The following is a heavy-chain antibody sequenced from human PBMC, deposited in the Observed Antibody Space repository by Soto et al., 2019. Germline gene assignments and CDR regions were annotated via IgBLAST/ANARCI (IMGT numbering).Heavy chain of an antibody. D-gene: IGHD6-19*01. J-gene: IGHJ4*02. CDR1: GFTFSDYA. Sequence: VQLLESGGGVVQPGRSLRLSCAASGFTFSDYAMHWVRQAPGKGLEWVAVVSHDGRNTHYADSVKGRFTISRDSSKNTVTLEMTRLRAEDTAVYYCATGGRKWLVTSDFNYCGQGAMVTVSS. CDR2: VSHDGRNT. V-gene: IGHV3-30*03. CDR3: ATGGRKWLVTSDFNY.